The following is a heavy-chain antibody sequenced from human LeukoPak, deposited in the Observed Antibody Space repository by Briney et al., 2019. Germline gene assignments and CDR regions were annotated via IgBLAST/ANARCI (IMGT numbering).Heavy chain of an antibody. CDR3: ASEYCSGGNCYFDY. CDR2: IFPGDSDT. V-gene: IGHV5-51*01. CDR1: EYSFATYW. Sequence: KSGESLKSSCRGSEYSFATYWIDWVRQMPGQGLDWMGIIFPGDSDTRYSPSFQGQVTISADKSISTAYLQWSSLKASDTAIYYCASEYCSGGNCYFDYWGQGTLVTVSS. J-gene: IGHJ4*02. D-gene: IGHD2-15*01.